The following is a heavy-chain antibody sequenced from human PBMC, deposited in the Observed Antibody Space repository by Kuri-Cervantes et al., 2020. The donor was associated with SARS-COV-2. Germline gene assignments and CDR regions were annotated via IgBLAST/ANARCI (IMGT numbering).Heavy chain of an antibody. CDR2: IIPIFGTA. Sequence: SVKVSRKASGGTFSSYTNSWVRQAHGQGLEWMGRIIPIFGTANYAQKFQGRVTINADKSTSKANMELSSLRSEDTAVYYCARDSLAEWLGDAFDIWGQGTMVTVSS. D-gene: IGHD3-3*01. V-gene: IGHV1-69*08. CDR1: GGTFSSYT. J-gene: IGHJ3*02. CDR3: ARDSLAEWLGDAFDI.